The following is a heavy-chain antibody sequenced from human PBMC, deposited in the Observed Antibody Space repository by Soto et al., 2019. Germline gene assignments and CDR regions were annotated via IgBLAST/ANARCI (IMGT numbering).Heavy chain of an antibody. Sequence: SETLSLTCNVSGGAIPGYYGNWVRQPPGKGLEWIGYVYFSGSTKYKPSLKSRVTILVDMSKNQFSLRLTSVTSADTAVYYCSRERGAVASTADAFDIWGQGTMVTVSS. CDR1: GGAIPGYY. D-gene: IGHD6-19*01. J-gene: IGHJ3*02. CDR3: SRERGAVASTADAFDI. V-gene: IGHV4-59*01. CDR2: VYFSGST.